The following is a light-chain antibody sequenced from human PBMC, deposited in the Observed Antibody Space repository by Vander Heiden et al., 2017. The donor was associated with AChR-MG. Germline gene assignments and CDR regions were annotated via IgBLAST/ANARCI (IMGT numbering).Light chain of an antibody. V-gene: IGLV2-11*01. CDR3: CSYAGSYTSLYV. CDR1: SSDVGVYSY. CDR2: DVS. Sequence: QSALTQPRPVSGSPGQSVTISCTGTSSDVGVYSYVSCYQQHPGKAPKLMIYDVSNRPSGVPDRFSGSKSGNTASLTISGLQAEDEADYYCCSYAGSYTSLYVFGTGTKVTVL. J-gene: IGLJ1*01.